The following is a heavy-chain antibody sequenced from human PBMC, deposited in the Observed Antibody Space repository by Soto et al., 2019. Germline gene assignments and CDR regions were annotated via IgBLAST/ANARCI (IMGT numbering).Heavy chain of an antibody. CDR2: INAGNGNT. Sequence: GASVKVSCKASGYTFTSYAMHWVRQAPGQRLEWMGWINAGNGNTKYSQKFQGRVTITRDTSASTAYMELSSLRSEDTAVYYCARDQEVLSFYYYYGMDVWGQGTTVTVSS. CDR3: ARDQEVLSFYYYYGMDV. D-gene: IGHD2-2*01. J-gene: IGHJ6*02. CDR1: GYTFTSYA. V-gene: IGHV1-3*01.